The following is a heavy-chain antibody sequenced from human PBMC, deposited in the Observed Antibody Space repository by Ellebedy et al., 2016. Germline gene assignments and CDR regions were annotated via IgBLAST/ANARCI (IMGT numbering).Heavy chain of an antibody. J-gene: IGHJ1*01. CDR3: ARVSAYSGSYGQH. CDR2: ISAYNGNT. Sequence: ASVKVSCKASGYTFTSYGISWVRQAPGQGLESMGWISAYNGNTKSAQKYQGRVTMTTDTSTSTAYMELRSLTSDDTAVYYCARVSAYSGSYGQHWGQGTLVIVSS. D-gene: IGHD1-26*01. CDR1: GYTFTSYG. V-gene: IGHV1-18*01.